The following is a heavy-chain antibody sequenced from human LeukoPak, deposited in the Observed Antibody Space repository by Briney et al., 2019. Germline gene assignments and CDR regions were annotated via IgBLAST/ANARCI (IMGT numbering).Heavy chain of an antibody. CDR3: ARDTGPSGTAFDY. CDR1: GGPITNTGAY. J-gene: IGHJ4*02. D-gene: IGHD2-2*01. V-gene: IGHV4-39*07. CDR2: IYYSGSA. Sequence: PSETLSLTCTVSGGPITNTGAYWVWIRQSPGKGLEWIGSIYYSGSAYYTPSLRSRVTISVATSKSLFSLTLSSVTAADTAVYYCARDTGPSGTAFDYWGQGILVTVSS.